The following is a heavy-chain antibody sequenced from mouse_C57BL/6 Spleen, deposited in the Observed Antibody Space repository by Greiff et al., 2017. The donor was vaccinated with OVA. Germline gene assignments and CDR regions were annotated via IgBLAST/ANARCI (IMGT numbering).Heavy chain of an antibody. CDR2: IDPSDSYT. CDR3: AITTVVATPFAY. D-gene: IGHD1-1*01. J-gene: IGHJ3*01. CDR1: GYTFTSYW. Sequence: QVQLQQPGAELVKPGASVKLSCKASGYTFTSYWMQWVKQRPGQGLEWIGEIDPSDSYTNYNQKFKGKATLTVDTSSSTAYMQLSSLTSEDSAVYYYAITTVVATPFAYWGQGTLVTVSA. V-gene: IGHV1-50*01.